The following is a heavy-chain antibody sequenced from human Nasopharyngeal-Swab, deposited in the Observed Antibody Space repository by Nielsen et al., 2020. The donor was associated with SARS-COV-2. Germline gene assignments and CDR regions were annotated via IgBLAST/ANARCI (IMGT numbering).Heavy chain of an antibody. Sequence: GESLKISFTTSGFTFDDYAMSWFRLAPGKGLEWVGFFRSKTYSGAPEYAASVKGRFTISRDGAESIAYLQMNSLETEDTGVYYCARSVGSYYGQGAFDVWGQGTMVTVSS. V-gene: IGHV3-49*01. CDR1: GFTFDDYA. D-gene: IGHD1-26*01. CDR3: ARSVGSYYGQGAFDV. J-gene: IGHJ3*01. CDR2: FRSKTYSGAP.